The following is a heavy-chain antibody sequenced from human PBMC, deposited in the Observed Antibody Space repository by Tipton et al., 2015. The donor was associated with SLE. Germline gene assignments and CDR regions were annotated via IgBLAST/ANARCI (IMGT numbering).Heavy chain of an antibody. J-gene: IGHJ4*02. D-gene: IGHD3-3*01. V-gene: IGHV4-39*01. CDR3: ASLPWRGPYKGYFDA. CDR1: GGSISSTSYY. CDR2: INYSGST. Sequence: TLSLTCRISGGSISSTSYYWGWIRQPPGKGLEWIGGINYSGSTYYKSFLKSRVTISVDTSNKQFSLMVTSVTAADTAVYCCASLPWRGPYKGYFDAWGQATLVTVFS.